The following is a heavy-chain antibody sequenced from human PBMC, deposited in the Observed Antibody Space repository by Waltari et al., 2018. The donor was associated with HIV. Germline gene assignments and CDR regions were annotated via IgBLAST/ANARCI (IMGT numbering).Heavy chain of an antibody. Sequence: QVQLQQWGAGLLKPSETLSLTCAVYGGSFSGYYWSWIRQPPGKGLEWIGEINHSGSTNYNPSLKSRVTISVDTFKNQFSLKLSSVTAADTAVYYCARGRHSSSPFDYWGQGTLVTVSS. CDR2: INHSGST. D-gene: IGHD6-13*01. J-gene: IGHJ4*02. CDR1: GGSFSGYY. CDR3: ARGRHSSSPFDY. V-gene: IGHV4-34*01.